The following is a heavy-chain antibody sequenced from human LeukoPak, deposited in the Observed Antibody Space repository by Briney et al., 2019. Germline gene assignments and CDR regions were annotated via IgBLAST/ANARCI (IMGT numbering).Heavy chain of an antibody. D-gene: IGHD3-22*01. CDR3: ARHYYDSSVLAY. Sequence: GGSLRLSCAASGFTFSSYAMSWVRQAPGKGLEWVSTISGSGGSTYHADSVKGRFTISRDNSKNTLYLQMISLRAEDTAVYYCARHYYDSSVLAYWGQGTLDTVSS. CDR2: ISGSGGST. J-gene: IGHJ4*02. CDR1: GFTFSSYA. V-gene: IGHV3-23*01.